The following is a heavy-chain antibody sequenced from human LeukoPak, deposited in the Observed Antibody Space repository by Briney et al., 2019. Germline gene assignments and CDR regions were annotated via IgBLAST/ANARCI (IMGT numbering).Heavy chain of an antibody. Sequence: SGPVLVHPPEPLTLTCTVSGFSLSTARMGVSWIRQPPGKALEWLAHIFSNDEKSYSTSLKSRPTISKDTSKSQVVLTMTNMDPVDTATYYCARLHQIAAEVWFDPWGQGTLVTVSS. D-gene: IGHD6-13*01. J-gene: IGHJ5*02. CDR1: GFSLSTARMG. CDR2: IFSNDEK. V-gene: IGHV2-26*01. CDR3: ARLHQIAAEVWFDP.